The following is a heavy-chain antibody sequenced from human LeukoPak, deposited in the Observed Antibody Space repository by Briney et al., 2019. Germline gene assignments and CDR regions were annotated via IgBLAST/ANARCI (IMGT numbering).Heavy chain of an antibody. CDR3: ARAVDSSSWVNYYYYYGMDV. CDR2: INHSGST. J-gene: IGHJ6*02. V-gene: IGHV4-34*01. D-gene: IGHD6-13*01. Sequence: PSETLSITCAVYGGSFSGYYSSWIRQPPGKGLEWIGEINHSGSTNYNPSLKSRVTISVDTSKNQFSLKLSSVTAADTAAYYCARAVDSSSWVNYYYYYGMDVWGQGTTVTVSS. CDR1: GGSFSGYY.